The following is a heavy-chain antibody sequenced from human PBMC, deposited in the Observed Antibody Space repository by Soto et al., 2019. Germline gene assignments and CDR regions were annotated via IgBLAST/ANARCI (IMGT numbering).Heavy chain of an antibody. CDR1: GGSLSSSNW. V-gene: IGHV4-4*02. J-gene: IGHJ6*02. CDR2: IYHSGST. CDR3: ARNLYSSSWPPLPDA. D-gene: IGHD6-13*01. Sequence: SETLSPTCAVSGGSLSSSNWWSWVRPPPGKGLEWIGEIYHSGSTNYNPSLKSRVTISVDKSKNQFSLKLSSVTAADTAVYYCARNLYSSSWPPLPDAWGQGTTVTVSS.